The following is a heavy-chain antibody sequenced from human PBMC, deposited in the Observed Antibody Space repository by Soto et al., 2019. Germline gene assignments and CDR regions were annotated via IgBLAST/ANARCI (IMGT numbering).Heavy chain of an antibody. D-gene: IGHD6-13*01. CDR2: INYRGTT. Sequence: SETLSLTCTVSGVPIINGDSYLNWIRQHPEKGLEWMGYINYRGTTNYNPALKSRILISIDTSKNQFSLRLTSVTAADTAVYYCARDAPGAAPYWGQGTLVTVSS. CDR3: ARDAPGAAPY. J-gene: IGHJ4*02. CDR1: GVPIINGDSY. V-gene: IGHV4-31*03.